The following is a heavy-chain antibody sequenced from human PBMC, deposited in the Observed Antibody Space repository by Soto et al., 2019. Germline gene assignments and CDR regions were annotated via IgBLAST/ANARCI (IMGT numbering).Heavy chain of an antibody. CDR3: AKDMVRRDIVVVPAAIYGEFDY. CDR2: ISGSGGST. CDR1: GFTFSSYA. Sequence: GGSLRLSCAASGFTFSSYAMSWVRQAPGKGLEWVSAISGSGGSTYYADSVKGRFTISRDNSKNTLYLQMNSLRAEDTAVYYCAKDMVRRDIVVVPAAIYGEFDYWGQGTLVTVSS. D-gene: IGHD2-2*01. J-gene: IGHJ4*02. V-gene: IGHV3-23*01.